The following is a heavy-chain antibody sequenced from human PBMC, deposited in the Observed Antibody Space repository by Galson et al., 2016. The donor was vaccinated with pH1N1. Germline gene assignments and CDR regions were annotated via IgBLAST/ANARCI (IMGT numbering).Heavy chain of an antibody. V-gene: IGHV3-73*01. Sequence: SLRLSCAASGFTFSGSAMHWVRQASGKGLEWVGRIRSKADSYATAYAASVEGRVTISRDDSKNTAYLQMNSLKTEDTAVYYCTRPNSGSYEEFWFDPWGQGTLVTVSS. CDR3: TRPNSGSYEEFWFDP. CDR2: IRSKADSYAT. J-gene: IGHJ5*02. CDR1: GFTFSGSA. D-gene: IGHD1-26*01.